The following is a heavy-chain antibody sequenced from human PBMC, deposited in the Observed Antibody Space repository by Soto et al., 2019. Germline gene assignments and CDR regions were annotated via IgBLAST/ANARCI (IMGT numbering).Heavy chain of an antibody. D-gene: IGHD2-2*01. J-gene: IGHJ5*02. V-gene: IGHV1-2*02. CDR1: GYTFTGYY. CDR2: INPNSGGT. Sequence: ASVKVSCKASGYTFTGYYMHWVRQAPGQGLEWMGWINPNSGGTNYEQKFQGRVTMTRDTSISTAYMELGRLRSDDTAVYYCAIGYCSSSSCRFDPWGQGTLVTVSS. CDR3: AIGYCSSSSCRFDP.